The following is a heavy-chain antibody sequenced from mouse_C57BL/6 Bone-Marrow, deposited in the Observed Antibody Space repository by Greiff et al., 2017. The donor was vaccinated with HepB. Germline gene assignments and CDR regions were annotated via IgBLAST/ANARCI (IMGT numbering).Heavy chain of an antibody. V-gene: IGHV1-76*01. J-gene: IGHJ3*01. Sequence: QVQLQQSGAELVRPGASVKLSCKASGYTFTDDYINWVKQRPGQGLEWIARIYPGSGNTYYNEKFKGKATLTAEKSSSTAYMQLSSLTSEDSAVYYCARAGYYDAWFAYWGQGTLVTVSA. CDR3: ARAGYYDAWFAY. CDR2: IYPGSGNT. D-gene: IGHD2-3*01. CDR1: GYTFTDDY.